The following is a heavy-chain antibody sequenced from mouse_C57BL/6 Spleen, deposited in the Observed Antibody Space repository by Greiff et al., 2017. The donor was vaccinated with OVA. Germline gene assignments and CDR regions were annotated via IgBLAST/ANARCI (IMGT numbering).Heavy chain of an antibody. V-gene: IGHV5-12*01. J-gene: IGHJ3*01. Sequence: DVMLVESGGGLVQPGGSLKLSCEASGFTFSDYYMYWVRQTPEKRLEWVAYISNGGGSTYYPDTVKGRFTLSKDNAKNTLYLQMSRLKSEDTAMYYCARTYYYGSSSAWFAYWGKGARVTVSA. D-gene: IGHD1-1*01. CDR3: ARTYYYGSSSAWFAY. CDR2: ISNGGGST. CDR1: GFTFSDYY.